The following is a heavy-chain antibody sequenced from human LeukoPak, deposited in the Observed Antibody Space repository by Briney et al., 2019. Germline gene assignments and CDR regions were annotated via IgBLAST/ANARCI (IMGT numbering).Heavy chain of an antibody. CDR3: ARDHDSSGYYYASFDP. D-gene: IGHD3-22*01. Sequence: ASVKVSCKASGYTLTGYYMHWVRQAPGQGLEWMGWINPNSGGTNYAQKFQGRVTMTRDTSISTAYMELSRLRSDDTAVYYCARDHDSSGYYYASFDPWGQGTLVTVSS. CDR2: INPNSGGT. J-gene: IGHJ5*02. CDR1: GYTLTGYY. V-gene: IGHV1-2*02.